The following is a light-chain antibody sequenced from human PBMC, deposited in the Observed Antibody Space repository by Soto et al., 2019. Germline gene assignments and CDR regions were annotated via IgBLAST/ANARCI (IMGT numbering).Light chain of an antibody. Sequence: QSALTQPPSASGTPGQRVTISCSGSSSNIAGSTVNRYQQLPGTAPKLLIYNSDQRPSGVPDRFSGSKSGTSASLAISGLQSEDEADYYCATWDDSRNKVFGTGTKVTVL. V-gene: IGLV1-44*01. J-gene: IGLJ1*01. CDR1: SSNIAGST. CDR3: ATWDDSRNKV. CDR2: NSD.